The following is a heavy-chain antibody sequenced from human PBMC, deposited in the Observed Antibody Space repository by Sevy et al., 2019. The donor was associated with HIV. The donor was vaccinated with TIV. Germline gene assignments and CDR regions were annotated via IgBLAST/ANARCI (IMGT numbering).Heavy chain of an antibody. CDR3: VKGGIAGYYGSGSGAFDY. CDR1: GYSFTGYY. D-gene: IGHD3-10*01. Sequence: ASMKVSCKASGYSFTGYYIHWVRQAPGQGLEWMGRINPNNGGTNYAQEFQGRVTMTRDTSVTTAYMELTGLRPNDTAVYYCVKGGIAGYYGSGSGAFDYWGQGTLVTVSS. J-gene: IGHJ4*02. CDR2: INPNNGGT. V-gene: IGHV1-2*06.